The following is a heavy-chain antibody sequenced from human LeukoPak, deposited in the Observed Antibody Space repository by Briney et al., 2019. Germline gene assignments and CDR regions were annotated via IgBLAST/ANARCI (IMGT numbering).Heavy chain of an antibody. CDR1: GFTFSSYS. J-gene: IGHJ3*02. CDR3: ATLDYGAFDI. Sequence: GGSLRLSCAASGFTFSSYSMHWVRQSPGKGLEWVSSISSSSSYIYYTDSLKGRFTISRDNAKKSLYLQMNSLRAEDTAVYYCATLDYGAFDIWGQGTMVTVSS. D-gene: IGHD4-17*01. V-gene: IGHV3-21*01. CDR2: ISSSSSYI.